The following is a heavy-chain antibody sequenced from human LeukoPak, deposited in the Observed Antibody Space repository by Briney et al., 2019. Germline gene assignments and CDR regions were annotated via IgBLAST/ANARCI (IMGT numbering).Heavy chain of an antibody. D-gene: IGHD2-15*01. CDR3: ARDGGYCSGGSCYSGAWTPPHDY. V-gene: IGHV3-21*01. J-gene: IGHJ4*02. CDR2: ISSSSSYI. Sequence: GGSLRLSCAASGLTFSSYSMNWVRQAPGKGLEWVSSISSSSSYIYYADSVKGRFTISRDNAKNSLYLQMNSLRAEDTAVYYCARDGGYCSGGSCYSGAWTPPHDYWGQGTLVTVSS. CDR1: GLTFSSYS.